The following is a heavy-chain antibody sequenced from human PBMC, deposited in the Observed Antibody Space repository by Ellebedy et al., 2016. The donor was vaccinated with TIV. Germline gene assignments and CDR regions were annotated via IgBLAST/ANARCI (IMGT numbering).Heavy chain of an antibody. J-gene: IGHJ4*02. CDR2: INPSGGST. Sequence: AASVKVSCKASGYTFSSYYMHWVRQAPGQGLEWMGIINPSGGSTTYAQNLQGRVTMTRDTSTTTVYMELNSLRSEDTAVYYCARDPTPDIVLMVYAIPFDYWGQGTLVTVSS. V-gene: IGHV1-46*04. CDR3: ARDPTPDIVLMVYAIPFDY. CDR1: GYTFSSYY. D-gene: IGHD2-8*01.